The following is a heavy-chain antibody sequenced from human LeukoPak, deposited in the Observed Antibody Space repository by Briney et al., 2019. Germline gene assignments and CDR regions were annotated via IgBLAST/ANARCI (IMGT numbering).Heavy chain of an antibody. D-gene: IGHD3-22*01. V-gene: IGHV1-18*01. CDR2: ISAYNGNT. Sequence: ASVKVSCKASGYTFTSYGISWVRQAPGQGLEWMGWISAYNGNTNYAQKLQGRVTMNTDKSTSTAYMELRSLRSDDTAVYYCARDQGYYDSSGYYGDAFDIWGQGTMVTVSS. CDR1: GYTFTSYG. J-gene: IGHJ3*02. CDR3: ARDQGYYDSSGYYGDAFDI.